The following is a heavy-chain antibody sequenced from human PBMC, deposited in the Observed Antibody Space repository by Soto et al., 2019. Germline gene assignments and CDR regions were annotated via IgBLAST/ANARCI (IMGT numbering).Heavy chain of an antibody. J-gene: IGHJ4*02. D-gene: IGHD3-3*01. Sequence: SETLSLTCTVSGGSISSGDYYWSWIRQPPGKGLEWIGYIYYSGCTYYNPSLKSRVTISVDTSKNQFSLKLSSVTAADTAVYYCARVRRNPIFGVFIIPYYFDYWGQGTLVTVSS. CDR2: IYYSGCT. CDR1: GGSISSGDYY. V-gene: IGHV4-30-4*01. CDR3: ARVRRNPIFGVFIIPYYFDY.